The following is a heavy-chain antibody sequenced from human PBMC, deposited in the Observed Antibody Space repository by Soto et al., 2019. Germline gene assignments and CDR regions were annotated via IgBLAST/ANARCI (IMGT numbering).Heavy chain of an antibody. J-gene: IGHJ6*02. CDR3: ARSLSHTIFGVVTPYYYYGMDV. V-gene: IGHV4-39*01. CDR1: GGSISSSSYY. Sequence: PSETLSLTCTVSGGSISSSSYYWGWLRQPPGKGLEWIGSIYYSGSTYYNPSLKRRVTISVDTSKNQFSLKLSSVTAADTAVYYCARSLSHTIFGVVTPYYYYGMDVWGQGTTVTVSS. D-gene: IGHD3-3*01. CDR2: IYYSGST.